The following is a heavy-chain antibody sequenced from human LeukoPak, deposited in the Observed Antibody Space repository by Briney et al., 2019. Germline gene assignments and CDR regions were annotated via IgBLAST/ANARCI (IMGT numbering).Heavy chain of an antibody. CDR3: ARSITIGEFDS. CDR2: IYSGGST. D-gene: IGHD3-3*01. V-gene: IGHV3-66*01. J-gene: IGHJ5*01. Sequence: PGGSLRLSCAASEFIVNNNYMSWVRQAPGKGLEWVSIIYSGGSTYYADSVKGRFTISRDKSKSMLYFQMNSLRAEDTAVYYCARSITIGEFDSWGQGTLVTVSS. CDR1: EFIVNNNY.